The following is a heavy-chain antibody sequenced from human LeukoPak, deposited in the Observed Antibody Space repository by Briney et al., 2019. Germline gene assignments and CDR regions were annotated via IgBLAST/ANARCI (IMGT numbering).Heavy chain of an antibody. J-gene: IGHJ4*02. Sequence: SKTLSLTCAVSGGSISSGGYSWSWIRQPPGKGLEWIGYIYHSGSTYYNPSLKSRVTISVDRSKNQFSLKLSSVTAADTAVYYCARDAGLGFDYWGQGTLVTVSS. CDR1: GGSISSGGYS. CDR2: IYHSGST. V-gene: IGHV4-30-2*01. CDR3: ARDAGLGFDY. D-gene: IGHD3-10*01.